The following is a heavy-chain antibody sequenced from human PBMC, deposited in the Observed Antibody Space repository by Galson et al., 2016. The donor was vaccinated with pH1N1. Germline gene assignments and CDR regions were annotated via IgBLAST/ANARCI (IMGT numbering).Heavy chain of an antibody. CDR1: GDSISSSTDY. CDR2: FYYNGNT. J-gene: IGHJ3*01. V-gene: IGHV4-39*07. CDR3: ARDFAPMYTIGSHAFDV. Sequence: GPGLVRPSETLSLTCTVSGDSISSSTDYWGWIRQTPGKGLVWIGIFYYNGNTYYTPSLKSRFSFSVDTSKNQFSLKLTSATVPDTGVYYCARDFAPMYTIGSHAFDVWGQGAMVTVSA. D-gene: IGHD5-24*01.